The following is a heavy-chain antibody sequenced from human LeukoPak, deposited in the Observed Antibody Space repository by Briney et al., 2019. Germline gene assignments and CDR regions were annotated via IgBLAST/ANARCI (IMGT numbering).Heavy chain of an antibody. D-gene: IGHD3-22*01. CDR2: INPNSGGT. CDR1: GYTFTGYY. CDR3: ARATMIVVVTLFDY. J-gene: IGHJ4*02. V-gene: IGHV1-2*02. Sequence: ASVKVSCKASGYTFTGYYMHWVRQAPGQGLERVGWINPNSGGTNYAQKFQGRVTMTRDTSISTAYMELSRLRSDDTAVYYCARATMIVVVTLFDYWGQGTLVTVSS.